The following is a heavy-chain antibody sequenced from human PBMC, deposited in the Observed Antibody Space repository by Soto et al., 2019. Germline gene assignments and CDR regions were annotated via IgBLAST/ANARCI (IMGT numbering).Heavy chain of an antibody. CDR3: AKDSSIWPY. CDR1: GFSFRDSY. V-gene: IGHV3-11*01. CDR2: ISNSGSSM. J-gene: IGHJ4*02. D-gene: IGHD2-2*01. Sequence: QVQLVESGGGLVKPGGSLRLSCAASGFSFRDSYMSWVRQAPGAGLEWIAYISNSGSSMYYADSVKGRFTISRDNAKNSLYLQMNSLRTEDTAVYYCAKDSSIWPYWGQGALVTVSS.